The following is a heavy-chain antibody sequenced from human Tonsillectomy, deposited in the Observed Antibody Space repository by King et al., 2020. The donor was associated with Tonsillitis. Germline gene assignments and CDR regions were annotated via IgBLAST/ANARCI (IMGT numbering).Heavy chain of an antibody. D-gene: IGHD3-10*01. V-gene: IGHV3-21*01. J-gene: IGHJ6*02. CDR2: ISSSSSYI. Sequence: VQLVESGGGLVKPGGSLRLSCAASGFSFSTYNMNWVRQAPGKGLEWVSSISSSSSYIYYADSVRGRFTISRDNAKNSLYLQMNTLRAEDTAVYYCALFGESTSYGMDVWGQGTTVTVSS. CDR3: ALFGESTSYGMDV. CDR1: GFSFSTYN.